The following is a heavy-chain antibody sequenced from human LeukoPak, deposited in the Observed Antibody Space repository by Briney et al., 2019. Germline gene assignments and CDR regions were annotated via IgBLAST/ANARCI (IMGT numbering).Heavy chain of an antibody. V-gene: IGHV3-13*05. CDR1: GFTFSSYD. CDR3: AKGSYYFDY. CDR2: IGTAGDP. J-gene: IGHJ4*02. Sequence: GGFLRLSCAASGFTFSSYDMHWVRQATGKGLEWVSAIGTAGDPYYPGSVKGRFTISRENAKNTLYLQMNSLRAEDTAVYYCAKGSYYFDYWGQGTLVAVSS.